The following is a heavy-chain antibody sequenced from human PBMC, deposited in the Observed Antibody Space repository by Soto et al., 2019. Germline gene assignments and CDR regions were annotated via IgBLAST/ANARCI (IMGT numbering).Heavy chain of an antibody. CDR1: GFTFSNYA. J-gene: IGHJ4*02. V-gene: IGHV3-23*01. D-gene: IGHD5-18*01. Sequence: EVQLLESGGDLVQPGGSLRLSCAASGFTFSNYAMSWVRQAPGKGLEWVSVIRSSGGSTYYADSVKGRFTISRDNSKNTLYLQMNSLRAEDTAVYYCARREAYTYGYSFGYWGQGTLVTVSS. CDR2: IRSSGGST. CDR3: ARREAYTYGYSFGY.